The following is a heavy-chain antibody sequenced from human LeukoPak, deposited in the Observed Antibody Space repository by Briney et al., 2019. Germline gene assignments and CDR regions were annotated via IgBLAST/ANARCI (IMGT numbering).Heavy chain of an antibody. Sequence: PGGSLRLSCAASGFKFNSYWMRWVRQAPGKGLECVDNIRRDGSDIYFLASVMGRFTITRDNAKNSLYLQMNSLRGEDTAVYYCARAGYGSGGYFFDVWGQGTMVTVSS. J-gene: IGHJ4*02. D-gene: IGHD3-10*01. V-gene: IGHV3-7*04. CDR2: IRRDGSDI. CDR1: GFKFNSYW. CDR3: ARAGYGSGGYFFDV.